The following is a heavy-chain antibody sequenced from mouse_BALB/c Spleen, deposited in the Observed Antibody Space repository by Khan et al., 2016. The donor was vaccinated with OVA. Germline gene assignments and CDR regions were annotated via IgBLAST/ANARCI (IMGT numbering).Heavy chain of an antibody. D-gene: IGHD1-1*01. J-gene: IGHJ2*01. CDR1: GYSITSDYA. CDR2: IKYSGST. CDR3: ARSGTISTVVATDFDS. Sequence: VQLQQSGPGLVKPSQSLSLTCTVTGYSITSDYAWNWIRQFPGNKLEWMGYIKYSGSTSYNPSLKSRISLTRNTSQNQVFLQFSTLTTEDTATYYCARSGTISTVVATDFDSWGQGTTLTVSS. V-gene: IGHV3-2*02.